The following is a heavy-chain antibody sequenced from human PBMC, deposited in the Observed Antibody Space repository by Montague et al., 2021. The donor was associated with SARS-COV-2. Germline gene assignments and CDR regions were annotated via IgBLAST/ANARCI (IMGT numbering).Heavy chain of an antibody. CDR2: IYYSGST. V-gene: IGHV4-31*03. CDR3: ARVRGGFLEWLLYFDY. Sequence: TLSLTCTVSGGSISSGGYYWSWIRQHPGKGLEWIGYIYYSGSTYYXXXLKRRVTISVDTSKNQFSLKLSSVTAADTAVYYCARVRGGFLEWLLYFDYWGQGTLVTVSS. CDR1: GGSISSGGYY. D-gene: IGHD3-3*01. J-gene: IGHJ4*02.